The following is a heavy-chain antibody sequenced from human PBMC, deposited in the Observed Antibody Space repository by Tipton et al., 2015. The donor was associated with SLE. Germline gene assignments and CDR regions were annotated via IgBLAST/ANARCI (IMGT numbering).Heavy chain of an antibody. CDR1: GGSLSSDY. J-gene: IGHJ4*02. Sequence: TLSLTCTVSGGSLSSDYWSWIRQPPGKGLEWIGYIYYSGSTNYNPSLKSRVTISVDTSKNQFSLKLSSVTAADTAVYYCAVNVVVKVQVDYWGQGALVTVSS. CDR2: IYYSGST. D-gene: IGHD2-21*01. CDR3: AVNVVVKVQVDY. V-gene: IGHV4-59*12.